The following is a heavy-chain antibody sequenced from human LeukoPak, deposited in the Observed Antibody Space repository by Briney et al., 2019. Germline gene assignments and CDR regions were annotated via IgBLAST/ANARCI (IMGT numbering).Heavy chain of an antibody. D-gene: IGHD3-22*01. CDR3: AKEDYYDSSAYGSH. CDR2: ISDDGSNK. Sequence: GGSLRLSCAASGFTFSSYWMHWVRQAPGKGLEWVAVISDDGSNKYYADSVRGRFTISRDRSKSTLYLQMNSLRAEDTAVYYCAKEDYYDSSAYGSHWGQGTLVTVSS. CDR1: GFTFSSYW. J-gene: IGHJ4*02. V-gene: IGHV3-30*18.